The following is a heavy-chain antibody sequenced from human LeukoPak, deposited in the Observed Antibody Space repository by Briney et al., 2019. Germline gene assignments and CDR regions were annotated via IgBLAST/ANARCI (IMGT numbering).Heavy chain of an antibody. CDR2: IYYSGST. Sequence: SETLSLTRTFCGGFHRSYYWSWIRQPPAKGLEGVGIIYYSGSTYYNPSVKSRVTISVDTSKNQFSLKLSSVTAADTAVYYCARPHLRGVSIGWFDYWGQGTLVTVSS. CDR1: GGFHRSYY. V-gene: IGHV4-59*04. D-gene: IGHD3-10*01. J-gene: IGHJ4*02. CDR3: ARPHLRGVSIGWFDY.